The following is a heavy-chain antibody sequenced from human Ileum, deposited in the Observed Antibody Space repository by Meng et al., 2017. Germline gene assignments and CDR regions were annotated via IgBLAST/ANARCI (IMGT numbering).Heavy chain of an antibody. CDR2: IDHLGIA. V-gene: IGHV4-4*02. D-gene: IGHD4-23*01. CDR1: GASMSVVSY. CDR3: ARHGGYYQDF. J-gene: IGHJ4*02. Sequence: QGQLQGSGPGLVKASETLSLTCSVSGASMSVVSYWSWVRQSPGKGLEWIGQIDHLGIAYYKPSLKSRVTMSIDQSKSQFSLRLTSVSAADTAVYYCARHGGYYQDFWGQGTLVTGSS.